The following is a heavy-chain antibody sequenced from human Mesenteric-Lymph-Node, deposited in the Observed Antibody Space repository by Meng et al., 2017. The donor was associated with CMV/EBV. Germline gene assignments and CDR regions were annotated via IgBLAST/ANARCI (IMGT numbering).Heavy chain of an antibody. J-gene: IGHJ5*02. V-gene: IGHV3-7*01. CDR3: ARDRVTRSNWFDP. D-gene: IGHD1-14*01. CDR1: GFTFSSYW. CDR2: IKQDGSEK. Sequence: GESLKISCAASGFTFSSYWMSWVRQAPGKGLEWVANIKQDGSEKYYVDSVKGRFTISRDNAKNSLYLQMNSLRAEDTAVYYCARDRVTRSNWFDPWGQGTLVTVSS.